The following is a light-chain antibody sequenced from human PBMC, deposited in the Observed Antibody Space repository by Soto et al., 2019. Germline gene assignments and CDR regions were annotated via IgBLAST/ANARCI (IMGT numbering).Light chain of an antibody. J-gene: IGLJ2*01. CDR2: GNT. CDR1: RSNIGAGYD. V-gene: IGLV1-40*01. Sequence: QSVLTQPPSVSGAPGQRVNISCTGRRSNIGAGYDVHWYQQLPGRAPKLLIYGNTNRPSGVPDRFSGSKSGTSASLAITGLQAEDEADYYCLYFDTSLSVVFGGGTKLTVL. CDR3: LYFDTSLSVV.